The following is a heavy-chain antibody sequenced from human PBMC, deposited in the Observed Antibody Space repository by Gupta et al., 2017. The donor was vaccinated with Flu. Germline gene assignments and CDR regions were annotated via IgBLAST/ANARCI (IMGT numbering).Heavy chain of an antibody. CDR3: AKANTEYQVLSAFDI. V-gene: IGHV3-30*18. J-gene: IGHJ3*02. D-gene: IGHD2-2*01. Sequence: QVHLVESGGGVVQPGRSLRLSCAASGFTFSTYAIHWVRQAPGKGLEWVAVISYDGSNEDYADSVKGRFTISRDNSKNTLFLQMNSLRAEDTAVYYCAKANTEYQVLSAFDIWGQGTMVTVSS. CDR1: GFTFSTYA. CDR2: ISYDGSNE.